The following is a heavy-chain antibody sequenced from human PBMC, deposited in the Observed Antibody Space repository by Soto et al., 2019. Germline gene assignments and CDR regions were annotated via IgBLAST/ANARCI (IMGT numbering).Heavy chain of an antibody. D-gene: IGHD1-26*01. V-gene: IGHV1-18*01. Sequence: ASVKVSCKASGYTFTSYGISWVRQAPGQGLEWMGWISAYNGNTNYAQKLQGRVTMTTDTSTSTAYMELRSLRSDDTAVYYCARDLSGSYYGTSDYWAQGTLVTVSS. CDR1: GYTFTSYG. J-gene: IGHJ4*02. CDR3: ARDLSGSYYGTSDY. CDR2: ISAYNGNT.